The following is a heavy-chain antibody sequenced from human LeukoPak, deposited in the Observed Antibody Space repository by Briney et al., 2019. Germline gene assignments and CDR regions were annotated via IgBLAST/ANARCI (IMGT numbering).Heavy chain of an antibody. V-gene: IGHV4-31*03. CDR2: IYYSGST. CDR3: ARDAMVRGVPLYYYGMDV. J-gene: IGHJ6*04. CDR1: GGSISSGGYY. Sequence: SETLFLTCTVSGGSISSGGYYWSWIRQHPGKGLEWIGYIYYSGSTYYNPSLKSRVTISVDTSKNQFSLKLSSVTAADTAVYYCARDAMVRGVPLYYYGMDVWGKGTTVTVSS. D-gene: IGHD3-10*01.